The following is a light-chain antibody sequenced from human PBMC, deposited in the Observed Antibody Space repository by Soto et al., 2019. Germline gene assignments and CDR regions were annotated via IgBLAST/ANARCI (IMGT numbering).Light chain of an antibody. CDR2: GAS. CDR1: QVVVTAY. Sequence: EIVLTQSPGTLSVSPGERATRSCRASQVVVTAYIHWYQHKPGQAPRLLISGASTRASGIPDRFSGSGVGTDSTITINRLEPEDCAVYYCLLFRGSPTFGPGSRVHI. J-gene: IGKJ3*01. V-gene: IGKV3-20*01. CDR3: LLFRGSPT.